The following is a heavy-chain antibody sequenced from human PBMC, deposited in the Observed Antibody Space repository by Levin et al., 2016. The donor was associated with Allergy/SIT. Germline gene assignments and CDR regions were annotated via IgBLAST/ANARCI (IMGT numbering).Heavy chain of an antibody. CDR2: IYSGGST. Sequence: GGSLRLSCAASGFTVSSNYMSWVRQAPGKGLEWVSVIYSGGSTYYADSVKGRFTISRDNSKNTLYLQMNSLRAEDTAVYYCARGITMVRGVIGWFDPWGQGTLVTVSS. CDR1: GFTVSSNY. V-gene: IGHV3-66*01. CDR3: ARGITMVRGVIGWFDP. D-gene: IGHD3-10*01. J-gene: IGHJ5*02.